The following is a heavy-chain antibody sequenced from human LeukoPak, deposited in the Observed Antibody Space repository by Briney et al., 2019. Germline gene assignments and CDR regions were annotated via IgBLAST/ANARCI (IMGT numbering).Heavy chain of an antibody. CDR1: GGSISSGSYY. V-gene: IGHV4-61*02. Sequence: PSQTLSLTCTVSGGSISSGSYYWRWVRQPAGKGLEWIGRIYTSGSTNYNPSLKSRVTISVDTSKNQFSLKLSSVTAADTAVYYCAREAEGIAAAGTFDYWGQGTLVTVSS. D-gene: IGHD6-13*01. CDR2: IYTSGST. J-gene: IGHJ4*02. CDR3: AREAEGIAAAGTFDY.